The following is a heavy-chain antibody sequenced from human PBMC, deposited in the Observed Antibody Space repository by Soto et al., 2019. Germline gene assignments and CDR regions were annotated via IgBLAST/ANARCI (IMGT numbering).Heavy chain of an antibody. V-gene: IGHV1-2*04. CDR1: GYTFTGYY. J-gene: IGHJ6*02. Sequence: ASVKVSCKASGYTFTGYYMHWVRQAPGQGLEWMGWINPNSGGTNYAQKFQGWVTMTRDTSISTAYMELSRLRSDDTAVYYCARDRHGDYYYYGMDVWGQGTTVTVS. CDR2: INPNSGGT. D-gene: IGHD4-17*01. CDR3: ARDRHGDYYYYGMDV.